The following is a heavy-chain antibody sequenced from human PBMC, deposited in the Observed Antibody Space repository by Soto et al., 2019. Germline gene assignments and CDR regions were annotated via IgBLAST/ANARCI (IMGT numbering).Heavy chain of an antibody. D-gene: IGHD2-2*01. V-gene: IGHV3-11*01. CDR3: ARGGTIIWYFDL. Sequence: PGGSLRLSCAASGFKFSDYYMTWIRQAPGKGLEWVSDISSSGRAIYYADSVKGRFTISRDNAKNSLCLQMSSLRAEDTAVYFCARGGTIIWYFDLWGRGTLVTVSS. CDR2: ISSSGRAI. CDR1: GFKFSDYY. J-gene: IGHJ2*01.